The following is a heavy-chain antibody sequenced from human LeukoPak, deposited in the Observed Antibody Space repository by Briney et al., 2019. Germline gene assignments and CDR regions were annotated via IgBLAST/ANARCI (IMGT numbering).Heavy chain of an antibody. D-gene: IGHD3-22*01. CDR3: ARGPRYYDSIGYYHYYFDS. J-gene: IGHJ4*02. CDR2: IYYSGST. CDR1: GGSISGYY. V-gene: IGHV4-59*01. Sequence: SETLSLTCTVSGGSISGYYWSWIRQPPGKGLEWIGYIYYSGSTNYSPSLNSRVTMSVDTSKNQFSLKLTSVTAADTAVYHCARGPRYYDSIGYYHYYFDSWGQGTLGTVSS.